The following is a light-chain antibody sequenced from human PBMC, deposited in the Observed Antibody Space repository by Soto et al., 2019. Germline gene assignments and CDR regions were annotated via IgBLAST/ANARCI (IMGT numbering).Light chain of an antibody. CDR2: DVS. Sequence: QSALTQPRSVSGSPGQSVTISCTGTSSDVGGYNYVSWYQQHPGKAPKLMIYDVSKRPSGVPDRFSGSKSGNTASLTNSWLPGEDEAEYYCCSYAGSYTEVFGTGTKLTVL. J-gene: IGLJ1*01. CDR3: CSYAGSYTEV. V-gene: IGLV2-11*01. CDR1: SSDVGGYNY.